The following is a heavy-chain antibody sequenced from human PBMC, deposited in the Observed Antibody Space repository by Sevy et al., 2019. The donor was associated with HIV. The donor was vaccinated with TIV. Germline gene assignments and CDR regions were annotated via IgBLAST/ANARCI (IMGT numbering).Heavy chain of an antibody. CDR2: ISPHNGDT. D-gene: IGHD2-15*01. CDR3: ARAYCSGGRCYSLAY. Sequence: ASVKVSYKASGYLFTSYRITWVRQAPGKRLELVGWISPHNGDTNCAQRVQDRVTMITDTSTTTAYMELRSLTSDDSAVYYCARAYCSGGRCYSLAYWGQGTLVTVSS. CDR1: GYLFTSYR. J-gene: IGHJ4*02. V-gene: IGHV1-18*01.